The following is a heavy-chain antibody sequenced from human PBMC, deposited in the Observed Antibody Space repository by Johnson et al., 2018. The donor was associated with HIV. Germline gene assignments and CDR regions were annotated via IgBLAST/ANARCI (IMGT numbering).Heavy chain of an antibody. CDR3: ARDGVYSSPHDAFDI. CDR2: IKEDGNDE. CDR1: GFTFSTYW. Sequence: VQLVESGGGLAQPGGSLRLSCIASGFTFSTYWMSWVRQAPGKGLAWVANIKEDGNDEYSVDSLRGRFTIYRDNAKNSMDLQMDNLRIEDTAVYYCARDGVYSSPHDAFDIWGQGTMVTVSS. D-gene: IGHD6-19*01. J-gene: IGHJ3*02. V-gene: IGHV3-7*05.